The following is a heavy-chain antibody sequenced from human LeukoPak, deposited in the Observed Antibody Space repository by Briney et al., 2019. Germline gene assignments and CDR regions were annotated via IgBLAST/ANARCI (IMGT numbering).Heavy chain of an antibody. Sequence: GGSLRLSCAASGFTFSSYGMSWVRQAPGKGLEWVSAISGSGGSTYYADSVKGRFTISRDNSKNTLYLQMNSLRAEDTAVYYCAKDPTELFDSSGSMFDYWGQGTLVTVSS. CDR1: GFTFSSYG. CDR3: AKDPTELFDSSGSMFDY. D-gene: IGHD3-22*01. V-gene: IGHV3-23*01. J-gene: IGHJ4*02. CDR2: ISGSGGST.